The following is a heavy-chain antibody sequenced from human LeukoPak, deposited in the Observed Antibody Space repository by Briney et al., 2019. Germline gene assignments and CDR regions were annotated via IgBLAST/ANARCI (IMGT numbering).Heavy chain of an antibody. CDR2: IIPILGIA. CDR3: ARSPPMTTVVTSPVYYFDY. D-gene: IGHD4-23*01. V-gene: IGHV1-69*04. J-gene: IGHJ4*02. CDR1: GGIFSSYA. Sequence: SVKVSCKASGGIFSSYAISWVRQAPGQGLEWMGRIIPILGIANYAQKFQGRVTITADKSTSTAYMELSSLRSEDTAVYYCARSPPMTTVVTSPVYYFDYWGQGTLVTVSS.